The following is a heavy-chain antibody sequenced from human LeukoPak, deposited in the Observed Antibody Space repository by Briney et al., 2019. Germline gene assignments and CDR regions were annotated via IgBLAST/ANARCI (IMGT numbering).Heavy chain of an antibody. J-gene: IGHJ4*02. CDR2: IKQDGSEK. Sequence: GGSLRLSCAASGFTFSSYWMSWVRQAPGKGLEWVANIKQDGSEKYYVDSVKGRFTISRDNARNSLYLQMDNLRAEDTGVYYCARDFYDGFALDYWGQGTLVIVSS. D-gene: IGHD2/OR15-2a*01. V-gene: IGHV3-7*01. CDR3: ARDFYDGFALDY. CDR1: GFTFSSYW.